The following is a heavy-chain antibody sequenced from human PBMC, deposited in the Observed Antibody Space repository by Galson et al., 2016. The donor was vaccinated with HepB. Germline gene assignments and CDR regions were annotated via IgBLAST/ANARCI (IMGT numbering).Heavy chain of an antibody. V-gene: IGHV6-1*01. Sequence: CAISGDSVSSNSAAWNWFRQSTSRGLEWLGRTYYRSKWYNDYRLSLKTRININADTSRNEVSLQLKSVTLEDTAVYYCARARSRGWSDAFDYWGQGTRVTISS. D-gene: IGHD6-19*01. CDR2: TYYRSKWYN. CDR3: ARARSRGWSDAFDY. CDR1: GDSVSSNSAA. J-gene: IGHJ4*02.